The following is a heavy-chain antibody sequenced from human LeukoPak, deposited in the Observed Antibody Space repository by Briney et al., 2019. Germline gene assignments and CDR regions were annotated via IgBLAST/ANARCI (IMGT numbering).Heavy chain of an antibody. CDR1: GGTFSSYA. D-gene: IGHD2-2*01. V-gene: IGHV1-69*13. J-gene: IGHJ4*02. CDR2: IIPIFGTA. CDR3: VRLGSTSPGNWYKLFDQ. Sequence: ASVKVSCKASGGTFSSYAISWVRQAPGQGLEWTGGIIPIFGTANYAQKFQGRVTITADESTSTAYMELSSLRSEDTAVYYCVRLGSTSPGNWYKLFDQWGQGTLVTVSS.